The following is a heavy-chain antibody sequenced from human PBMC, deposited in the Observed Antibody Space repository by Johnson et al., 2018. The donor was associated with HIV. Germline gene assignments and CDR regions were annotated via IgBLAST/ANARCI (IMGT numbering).Heavy chain of an antibody. J-gene: IGHJ3*02. CDR2: ITISGGNT. Sequence: VQLVESGGGLVKPGGSLRLSCAASGFTFGSYAMSWVRQAPGKGLEWVSSITISGGNTHYADSVKGRFTISRDNSKNTLYLQVNSLRAEDTAVYYCAKDRSVAGLYDAFDIWGQGTRVTVSS. CDR1: GFTFGSYA. CDR3: AKDRSVAGLYDAFDI. V-gene: IGHV3-23*04. D-gene: IGHD6-19*01.